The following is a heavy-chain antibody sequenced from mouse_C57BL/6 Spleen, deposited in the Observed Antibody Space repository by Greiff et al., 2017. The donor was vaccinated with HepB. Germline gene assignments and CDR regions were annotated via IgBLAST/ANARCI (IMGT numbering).Heavy chain of an antibody. CDR1: GFTFSDYY. Sequence: EVMLVESEGGLVQPGSSMKLSCTASGFTFSDYYMAWVRQVPEKGLEWVANINYDGSSTYYLDSLKSRFIISRDNAKNILYLQMSSLKSEDTATYYCAREAYYIDYWGQGTTLTVSS. CDR2: INYDGSST. V-gene: IGHV5-16*01. J-gene: IGHJ2*01. CDR3: AREAYYIDY.